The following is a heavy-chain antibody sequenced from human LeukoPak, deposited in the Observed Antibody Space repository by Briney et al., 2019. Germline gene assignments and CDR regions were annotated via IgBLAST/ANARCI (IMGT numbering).Heavy chain of an antibody. J-gene: IGHJ4*02. Sequence: SLRLSCAVSGFPFSIYEMNWVRQAPGKGLGWVSNIGSSGTTIYYADSVKGRFSISRDNAKNSLYLQMNSLRVEDTAVYYCALLAVASDFDYWGQGALVTVSS. V-gene: IGHV3-48*03. CDR2: IGSSGTTI. CDR3: ALLAVASDFDY. D-gene: IGHD6-19*01. CDR1: GFPFSIYE.